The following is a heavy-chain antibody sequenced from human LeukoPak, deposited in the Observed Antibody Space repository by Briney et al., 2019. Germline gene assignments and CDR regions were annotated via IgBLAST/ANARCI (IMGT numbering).Heavy chain of an antibody. CDR3: ARSGWFGDYWFDP. CDR2: IYTSGST. Sequence: PSQTLSLTCTVSGGSISSGSYYWSWIRQPAGKGLEWIGRIYTSGSTNYNPSLKSRVTISVDTSTNQFSLKLSSVTAADTAVYYCARSGWFGDYWFDPWGQGTLVTVSS. D-gene: IGHD6-19*01. V-gene: IGHV4-61*02. J-gene: IGHJ5*02. CDR1: GGSISSGSYY.